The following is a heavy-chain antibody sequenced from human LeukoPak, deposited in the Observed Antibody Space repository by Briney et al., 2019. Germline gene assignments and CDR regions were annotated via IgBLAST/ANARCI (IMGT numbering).Heavy chain of an antibody. V-gene: IGHV1-69*13. J-gene: IGHJ4*02. CDR1: GGTFSSYA. Sequence: ASVKVSCKASGGTFSSYAISWVRQAPGQGLEWIGGIIPIFGTANYAQKFQGRVTITADESTSTAYMELSSLRSEDTAVYYCARVGPLSDTAMVNSFDYWDQGTLSPSPQ. CDR2: IIPIFGTA. D-gene: IGHD5-18*01. CDR3: ARVGPLSDTAMVNSFDY.